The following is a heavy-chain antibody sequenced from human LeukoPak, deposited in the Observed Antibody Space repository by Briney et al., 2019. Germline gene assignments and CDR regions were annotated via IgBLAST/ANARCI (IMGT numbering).Heavy chain of an antibody. D-gene: IGHD1-26*01. CDR3: AREVGATGDSTLGFDY. J-gene: IGHJ4*02. CDR1: GYTFTSYY. V-gene: IGHV1-46*01. CDR2: INPSGGST. Sequence: ASVTVSCKASGYTFTSYYMHWVRQAPGQGLEWMGIINPSGGSTSYAQKFQGRVTMTRDTSTSTVYMELSSLRSEDTAVYYCAREVGATGDSTLGFDYWGQGTLVTVSS.